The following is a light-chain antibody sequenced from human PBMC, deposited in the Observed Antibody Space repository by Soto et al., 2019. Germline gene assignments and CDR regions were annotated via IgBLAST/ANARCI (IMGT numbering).Light chain of an antibody. V-gene: IGKV3-15*01. CDR2: AAS. Sequence: MTQSPSSLSASVGDRVTITCRASQSISTYLNWYQQKSGQAPSLLIYAASTRAAGVPARFSGSGSGTEFTLTISSLQSEDFAVYFCQQYADWPKTFGQRTKVDIK. CDR3: QQYADWPKT. CDR1: QSISTY. J-gene: IGKJ1*01.